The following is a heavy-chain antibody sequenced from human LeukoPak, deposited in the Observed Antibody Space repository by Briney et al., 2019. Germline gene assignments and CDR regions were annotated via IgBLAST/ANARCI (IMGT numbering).Heavy chain of an antibody. D-gene: IGHD3-10*01. Sequence: GGSLRLSCAASGFTVSSNYMSWVRQAPGNGLEWVSVIYSGGSTYYADSVKGRFTISRDNAKNTLYLQMNSLRAEDTAVYYCASFGSGSYYTNLDYWGQGTLVTVSS. CDR1: GFTVSSNY. CDR3: ASFGSGSYYTNLDY. J-gene: IGHJ4*02. CDR2: IYSGGST. V-gene: IGHV3-66*01.